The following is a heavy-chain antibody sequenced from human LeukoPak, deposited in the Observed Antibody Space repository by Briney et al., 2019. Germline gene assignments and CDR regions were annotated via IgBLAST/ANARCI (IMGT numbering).Heavy chain of an antibody. CDR3: AKGFGSGLRYYFDY. V-gene: IGHV3-66*01. D-gene: IGHD6-19*01. J-gene: IGHJ4*02. CDR1: GFTVSSNY. CDR2: IYTGGYT. Sequence: GGSLRLSCAASGFTVSSNYMSWVRQAPGKGLEWVSVIYTGGYTSYADSVKGRFTISRDNSKDTLYLQMNSLRAEDAAVYYCAKGFGSGLRYYFDYWGQGTLVTVSS.